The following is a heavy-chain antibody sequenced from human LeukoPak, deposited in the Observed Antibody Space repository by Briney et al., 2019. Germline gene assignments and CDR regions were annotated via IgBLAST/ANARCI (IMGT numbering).Heavy chain of an antibody. CDR2: IIPIFGTA. CDR3: ANTMQWGGGTDHDY. V-gene: IGHV1-69*13. Sequence: GASVKVSCKASGGTFSTYAINWVRQAPGQGLEWMGGIIPIFGTANYAQKFQGRVTITADESTSTAYMELSSLRSEDTAVYYCANTMQWGGGTDHDYWGQGTLVTVSS. CDR1: GGTFSTYA. D-gene: IGHD6-19*01. J-gene: IGHJ4*02.